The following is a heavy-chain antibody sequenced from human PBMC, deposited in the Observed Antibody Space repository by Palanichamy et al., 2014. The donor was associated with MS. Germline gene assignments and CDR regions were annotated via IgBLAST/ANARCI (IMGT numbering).Heavy chain of an antibody. CDR1: GYSISSGYY. J-gene: IGHJ3*02. CDR2: INYRGTT. Sequence: QVQLQESGPGLVKSSETLSLTCVVSGYSISSGYYWGWIRQPPGKGLEWIGTINYRGTTYYNPTPESRVTISVDTSRNQFSLKLTSVTAADTAVYYCARVTGSDACDIWGQGTMVTVSS. V-gene: IGHV4-38-2*01. CDR3: ARVTGSDACDI. D-gene: IGHD1-1*01.